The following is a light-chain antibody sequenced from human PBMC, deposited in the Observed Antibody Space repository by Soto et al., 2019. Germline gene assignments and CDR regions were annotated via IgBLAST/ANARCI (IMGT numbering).Light chain of an antibody. CDR1: SSDVSVYNY. J-gene: IGLJ3*02. V-gene: IGLV2-11*01. CDR3: CSYAGSSLWV. CDR2: DVI. Sequence: QSALTQPRSVSGSPGQSVTISCTGTSSDVSVYNYVSWYQQHPGKAPQLVIYDVIKRPSGVPYRLSGSKSGNTASLTISGLQAEDEADYYCCSYAGSSLWVFGGGTKVTVL.